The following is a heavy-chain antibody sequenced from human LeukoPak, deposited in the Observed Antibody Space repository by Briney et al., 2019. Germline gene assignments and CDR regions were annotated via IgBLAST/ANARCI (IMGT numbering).Heavy chain of an antibody. D-gene: IGHD3-3*01. CDR2: ISAYNGNT. CDR1: GYTFTCYG. V-gene: IGHV1-18*01. Sequence: ASVKVSCKASGYTFTCYGISWVRQAPGQGLEWMGWISAYNGNTNYAQKLQGRVTMTTDTSTSTAYMELRSLRSDDTAVYYCARSLLNALRFLEWLNYMDVWDKETTVTVSS. J-gene: IGHJ6*03. CDR3: ARSLLNALRFLEWLNYMDV.